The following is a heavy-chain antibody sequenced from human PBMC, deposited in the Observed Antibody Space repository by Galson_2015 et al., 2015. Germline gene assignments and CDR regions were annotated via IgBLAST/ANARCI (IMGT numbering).Heavy chain of an antibody. D-gene: IGHD2-2*01. CDR1: GFTFDDYA. CDR3: AKDMHPSTIVVVPAAPTLDV. J-gene: IGHJ6*04. CDR2: ISWNSGNI. V-gene: IGHV3-9*01. Sequence: SLRLSCAASGFTFDDYAMHWVRHVPGKGLEWVSGISWNSGNIGYVDSVKGRFTISRDNAKNSLYLQMNSLRAEDTALYYCAKDMHPSTIVVVPAAPTLDVWGKGTTVTVSS.